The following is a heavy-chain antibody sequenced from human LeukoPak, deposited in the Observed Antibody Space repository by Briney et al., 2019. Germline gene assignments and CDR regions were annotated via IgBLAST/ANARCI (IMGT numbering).Heavy chain of an antibody. Sequence: KPSETLSLTCSVSNDSISSGRYYWIWIRQPAGKGPEWIGRIYTSGSTNYNPSLKSRVTMSVDTSKNQFSLKLSSVTAADTAVYYCARSLYSSSWYDYWGQGTLVTVSS. V-gene: IGHV4-61*02. CDR2: IYTSGST. CDR1: NDSISSGRYY. J-gene: IGHJ4*02. D-gene: IGHD6-13*01. CDR3: ARSLYSSSWYDY.